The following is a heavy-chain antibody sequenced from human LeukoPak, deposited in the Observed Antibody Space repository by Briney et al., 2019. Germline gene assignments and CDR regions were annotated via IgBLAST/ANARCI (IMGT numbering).Heavy chain of an antibody. J-gene: IGHJ4*02. CDR3: ARIGNSSGEHHANDY. Sequence: SETLSLTCTVSGGSISSSSYHWGWIRQPPGKGLEWIGSISYSGSTYYNLSLKSRVTISVDTSKNQFSLKLNSLTAADTAVYYCARIGNSSGEHHANDYWGQGTLVTVSS. CDR1: GGSISSSSYH. V-gene: IGHV4-39*01. CDR2: ISYSGST. D-gene: IGHD6-19*01.